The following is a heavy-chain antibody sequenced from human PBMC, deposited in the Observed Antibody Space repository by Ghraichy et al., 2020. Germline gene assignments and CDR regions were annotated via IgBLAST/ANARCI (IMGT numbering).Heavy chain of an antibody. J-gene: IGHJ4*02. V-gene: IGHV3-23*01. Sequence: GESLNISCAASGFTFSSYAMSWVRQAPGKGLEWVSAISGSGGSTYYADSVKGRFTISRDNSKNTLYLQMNSLRAEDTAVYYCAKHTMVRGVIISTPFDYWGQGTLVTVSS. D-gene: IGHD3-10*01. CDR2: ISGSGGST. CDR3: AKHTMVRGVIISTPFDY. CDR1: GFTFSSYA.